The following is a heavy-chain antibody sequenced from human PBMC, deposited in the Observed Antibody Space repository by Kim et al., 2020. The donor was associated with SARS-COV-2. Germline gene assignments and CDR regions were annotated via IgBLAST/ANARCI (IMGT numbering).Heavy chain of an antibody. D-gene: IGHD3-22*01. CDR3: ARDLTMTFSGAYYYYGMDV. CDR2: INPSGGST. CDR1: GYTFTSYY. Sequence: ASVKVSCKASGYTFTSYYMQWVRQAPGQGLEWMGIINPSGGSTSYAQKFQGRVTMTRDTSTSTVYMELSSLRSEDTAVYYCARDLTMTFSGAYYYYGMDVWGQGTTVTVSS. V-gene: IGHV1-46*01. J-gene: IGHJ6*02.